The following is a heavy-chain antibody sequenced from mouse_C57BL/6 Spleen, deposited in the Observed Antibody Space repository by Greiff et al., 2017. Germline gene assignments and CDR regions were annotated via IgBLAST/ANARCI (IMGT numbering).Heavy chain of an antibody. V-gene: IGHV3-6*01. J-gene: IGHJ1*03. CDR2: ISYDGNN. Sequence: EVKLQESGPGLVKPSQSLSLTCSVTGYSITSGYYWNWLRQVPGNKLEWMGYISYDGNNNYKPSVKNRISITRDTSKNQFFLKLNSVTTEDTATYYCARGYYGSSLFWYFDVWGTGTTVTVSS. CDR3: ARGYYGSSLFWYFDV. D-gene: IGHD1-1*01. CDR1: GYSITSGYY.